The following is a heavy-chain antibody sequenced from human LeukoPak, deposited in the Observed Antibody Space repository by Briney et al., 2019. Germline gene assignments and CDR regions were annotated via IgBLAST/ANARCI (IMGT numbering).Heavy chain of an antibody. CDR1: GGSISSYY. CDR3: ATRGY. Sequence: PSETLSLTCTVSGGSISSYYWSWIRQPPGKGLEWIGYIYNSGSNNYNPSLKSRVTISIDTSKNQFSLKLTSVTAADTAVYYCATRGYWGQGTLVTVSS. CDR2: IYNSGSN. J-gene: IGHJ4*02. D-gene: IGHD3-10*01. V-gene: IGHV4-59*08.